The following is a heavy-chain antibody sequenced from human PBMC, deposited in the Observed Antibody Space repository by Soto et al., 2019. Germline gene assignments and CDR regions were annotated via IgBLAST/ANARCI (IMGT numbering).Heavy chain of an antibody. J-gene: IGHJ5*02. CDR1: GFTFSNYA. V-gene: IGHV3-23*01. CDR3: EKDANWFDP. CDR2: ISGSGGIT. Sequence: TWGSLRLSCAASGFTFSNYAMTWVRQAPGKGLEWVSFISGSGGITYYADSVKGRFTISRDNSKNTLYLQMHSLRAEDTAIYYCEKDANWFDPWGQGTLVTVSS.